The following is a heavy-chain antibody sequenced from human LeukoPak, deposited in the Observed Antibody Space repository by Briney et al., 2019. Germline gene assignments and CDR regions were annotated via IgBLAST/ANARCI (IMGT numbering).Heavy chain of an antibody. Sequence: GGPLRLSCVVSGFTFSDYSMNWVRQAPGKGLEWVSSITSSSTYIYYADSMKGRFTISRDNAKNPLYLQMSSLRAEDTAVYYCARGNNGPDYWGQGTLVTVSS. CDR2: ITSSSTYI. CDR1: GFTFSDYS. D-gene: IGHD2-8*01. V-gene: IGHV3-21*01. CDR3: ARGNNGPDY. J-gene: IGHJ4*02.